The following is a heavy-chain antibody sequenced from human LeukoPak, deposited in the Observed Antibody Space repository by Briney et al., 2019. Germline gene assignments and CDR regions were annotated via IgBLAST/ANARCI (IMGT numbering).Heavy chain of an antibody. CDR3: ARDSRYKYSSSWYTWFDP. V-gene: IGHV3-7*01. CDR2: INQDGSEK. D-gene: IGHD6-13*01. Sequence: PGGSLRLSCAASGFTFSRYWMSWVRQAPGKGLEWVANINQDGSEKYYVDSVKGRFTISRDNAKNSLYLQMNSLRAEDTAVYYCARDSRYKYSSSWYTWFDPWGQGTLVTVSS. J-gene: IGHJ5*02. CDR1: GFTFSRYW.